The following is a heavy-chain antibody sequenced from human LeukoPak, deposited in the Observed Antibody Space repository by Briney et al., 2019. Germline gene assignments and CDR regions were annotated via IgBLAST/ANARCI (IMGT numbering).Heavy chain of an antibody. J-gene: IGHJ3*02. Sequence: PSETLSLTCTVSGGSISSHYWSWIRQPPRKGLEWIGFIYYNGRTRYNPPLQSRVTMSSDTSENKFSLKLTSATAADTALYYCARLLDNDSSGDPDTFDMWGQGTVVTVSS. CDR2: IYYNGRT. CDR1: GGSISSHY. D-gene: IGHD3-22*01. CDR3: ARLLDNDSSGDPDTFDM. V-gene: IGHV4-59*11.